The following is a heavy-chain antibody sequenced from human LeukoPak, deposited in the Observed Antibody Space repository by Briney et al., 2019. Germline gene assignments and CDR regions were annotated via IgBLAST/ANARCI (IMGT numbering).Heavy chain of an antibody. CDR2: IYYSGST. D-gene: IGHD3-22*01. V-gene: IGHV4-31*03. Sequence: SETLSLTCTVSGGSISSGGYYWSWIRQHPGKGLEWIGYIYYSGSTYYNPSLKSRVTISVDTSKNQFSLKLSSVTAADTAVYYCAIFATDYYDSSGYYPAGFDYWGQGTLVTVSS. J-gene: IGHJ4*02. CDR3: AIFATDYYDSSGYYPAGFDY. CDR1: GGSISSGGYY.